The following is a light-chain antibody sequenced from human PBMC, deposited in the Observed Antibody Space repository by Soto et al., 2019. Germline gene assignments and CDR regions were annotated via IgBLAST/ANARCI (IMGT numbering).Light chain of an antibody. V-gene: IGLV2-8*01. J-gene: IGLJ1*01. Sequence: QSALTQPPSASGSPGQSVTISCTGTSSDVGGYNYVSWNQQHPGKAPKLMIYEVSKRPSGVPDRFSGSESGNTASLTVSGLQPEDEADYYCSSYAGSNKSVFGTGTKLTVL. CDR3: SSYAGSNKSV. CDR2: EVS. CDR1: SSDVGGYNY.